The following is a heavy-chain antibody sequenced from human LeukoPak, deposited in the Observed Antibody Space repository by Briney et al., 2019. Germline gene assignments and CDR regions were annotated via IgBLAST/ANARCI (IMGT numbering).Heavy chain of an antibody. CDR1: GFTFSTYA. V-gene: IGHV3-64D*06. CDR3: EKEEGGAAVADEVDC. D-gene: IGHD6-19*01. Sequence: GGSLRLSCSASGFTFSTYAMHWVRQAPGKGLEYVSGISSNGGSTYYADSVKGRFTISRDSSRNMLHLQMSSLRVEDTAVYYCEKEEGGAAVADEVDCWGQATMARVSS. J-gene: IGHJ4*02. CDR2: ISSNGGST.